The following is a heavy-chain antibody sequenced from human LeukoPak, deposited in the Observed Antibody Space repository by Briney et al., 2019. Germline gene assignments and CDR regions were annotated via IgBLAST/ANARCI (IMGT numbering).Heavy chain of an antibody. CDR2: IYYSGST. J-gene: IGHJ5*02. CDR1: GGSISSYY. D-gene: IGHD3-10*01. CDR3: ARAIRYYSDWFDP. V-gene: IGHV4-59*01. Sequence: SETLSLTCTVSGGSISSYYWSWIRQPPGKGLEWIGYIYYSGSTNYNPSLKSRVTISEDTSKNQFSLKLSSVTAADTAVYYCARAIRYYSDWFDPWGQGTLVTVSS.